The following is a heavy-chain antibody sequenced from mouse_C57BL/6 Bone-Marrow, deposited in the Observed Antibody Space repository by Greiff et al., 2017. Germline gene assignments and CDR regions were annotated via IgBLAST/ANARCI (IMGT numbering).Heavy chain of an antibody. J-gene: IGHJ4*01. CDR3: VRRDYFYDMDY. CDR1: GFSFNTYA. Sequence: EVQLVESGGGLVQPKGSLKLSCAASGFSFNTYAMNWVRQAPGKGLEWVARIRSKSNNYATYYADSVKDRFTISRDNSESMLYLQMNNLKTEDTAMYCCVRRDYFYDMDYWGQGTSVTVSS. D-gene: IGHD1-1*01. CDR2: IRSKSNNYAT. V-gene: IGHV10-1*01.